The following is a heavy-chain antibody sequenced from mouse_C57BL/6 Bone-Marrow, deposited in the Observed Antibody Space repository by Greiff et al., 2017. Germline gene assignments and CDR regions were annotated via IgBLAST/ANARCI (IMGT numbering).Heavy chain of an antibody. CDR1: GFSLTSYG. D-gene: IGHD1-1*01. V-gene: IGHV2-5*01. J-gene: IGHJ3*01. CDR3: ALLPWFAY. Sequence: QVQLKESGPGLVQPSQSLSITCTVSGFSLTSYGVHWVRQSPGKGLEWLGVIWRGGSTDYHAAFLSRLSITKDTAESQVCLKMNSLQADDTAIYSCALLPWFAYWGQGTLGTVSA. CDR2: IWRGGST.